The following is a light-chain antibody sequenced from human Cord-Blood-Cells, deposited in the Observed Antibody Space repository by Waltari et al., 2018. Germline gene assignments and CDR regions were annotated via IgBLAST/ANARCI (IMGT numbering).Light chain of an antibody. J-gene: IGKJ5*01. CDR2: GAS. CDR1: PSVSSN. Sequence: EIVMTQSPATLSVSPGERATLPCRASPSVSSNLARYQQKPGQAPRLLIYGASTSATGIPARFSGSGSGTEFTLTICSLQSEDFAVYYCQQYNNWRITVGQGTRLEIK. CDR3: QQYNNWRIT. V-gene: IGKV3-15*01.